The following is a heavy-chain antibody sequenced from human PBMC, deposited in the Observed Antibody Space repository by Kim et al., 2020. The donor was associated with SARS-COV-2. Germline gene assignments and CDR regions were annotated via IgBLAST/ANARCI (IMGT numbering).Heavy chain of an antibody. CDR2: ISGSGGST. V-gene: IGHV3-23*01. CDR3: AKDVLLWFGVLGGGMDV. D-gene: IGHD3-10*01. Sequence: GGSLRLSCAASGFTFSSYAMSWVRQAPGKGLEWVSAISGSGGSTYYADSVKGRFTISRDNSKNTLYLQMNSLRAEDTAVYYCAKDVLLWFGVLGGGMDVWGQGTTVTVPS. CDR1: GFTFSSYA. J-gene: IGHJ6*02.